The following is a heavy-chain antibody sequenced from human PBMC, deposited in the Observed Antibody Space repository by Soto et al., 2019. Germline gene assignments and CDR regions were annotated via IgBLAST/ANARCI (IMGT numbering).Heavy chain of an antibody. CDR2: IIPIFGTA. CDR3: AREGYCSGGSCDGGRSPGWFDP. V-gene: IGHV1-69*01. Sequence: QVQLVQSGAEVKKPGSSVKVSCKASGGTFSSYAISWVRQAPGQRLEWMGGIIPIFGTANYAQKLQGRVTLTADESTSTAYMELSSVRAEDTAVYYCAREGYCSGGSCDGGRSPGWFDPWGQGTLVAVSS. CDR1: GGTFSSYA. D-gene: IGHD2-15*01. J-gene: IGHJ5*02.